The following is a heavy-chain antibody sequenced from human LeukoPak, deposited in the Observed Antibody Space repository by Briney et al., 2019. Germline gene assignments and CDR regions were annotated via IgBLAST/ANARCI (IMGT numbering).Heavy chain of an antibody. CDR2: ISYDGSNK. J-gene: IGHJ4*02. Sequence: GGSLRLSCAASGFTFSSYGMHWVRQAPGKGLEWVAVISYDGSNKYYADSVKGRFTISRDNSKNTLYLQMNSLRAEDTAVYYCARMYYYGSGSYYYPFFDYWGQGTLVTVSS. V-gene: IGHV3-30*03. D-gene: IGHD3-10*01. CDR1: GFTFSSYG. CDR3: ARMYYYGSGSYYYPFFDY.